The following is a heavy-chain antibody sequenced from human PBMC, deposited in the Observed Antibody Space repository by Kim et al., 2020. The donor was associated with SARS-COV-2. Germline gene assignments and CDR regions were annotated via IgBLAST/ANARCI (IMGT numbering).Heavy chain of an antibody. D-gene: IGHD3-22*01. J-gene: IGHJ4*02. CDR3: ARTKYDSSGTIDY. V-gene: IGHV3-30*01. Sequence: YADSVKGRFTISRDNSKNTLYLQMNSLRAEDTAVYYCARTKYDSSGTIDYWGQGTLVTVSS.